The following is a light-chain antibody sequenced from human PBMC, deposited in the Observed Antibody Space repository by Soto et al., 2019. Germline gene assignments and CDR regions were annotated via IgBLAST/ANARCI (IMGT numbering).Light chain of an antibody. J-gene: IGKJ1*01. CDR3: QQYDTSPT. CDR1: QSVSSN. Sequence: EIVLTQSPATLSVSPWERATLSCRASQSVSSNLAWYQQKPGQAPRLLIYGASTRATGIPDRFSGSGSGTDFTLTISRLEPEDFAVYHCQQYDTSPTFGQGTKVDIK. CDR2: GAS. V-gene: IGKV3-20*01.